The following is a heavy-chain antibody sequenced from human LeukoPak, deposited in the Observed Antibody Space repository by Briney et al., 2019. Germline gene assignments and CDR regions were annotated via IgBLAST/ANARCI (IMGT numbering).Heavy chain of an antibody. J-gene: IGHJ4*02. CDR1: GFRFDDSA. D-gene: IGHD3-22*01. CDR3: ARDYYYDSSG. CDR2: INWNGDST. Sequence: GGSLRLSCKASGFRFDDSAMSWVRQVPGKGLEWVSGINWNGDSTGYADSVKGRFTISRDNAKNSLYLQMNSLRAEDTAVYYCARDYYYDSSGRGQGTLVTVSS. V-gene: IGHV3-20*04.